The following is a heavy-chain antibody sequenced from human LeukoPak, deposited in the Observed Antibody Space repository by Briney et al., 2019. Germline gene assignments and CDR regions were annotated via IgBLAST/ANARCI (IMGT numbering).Heavy chain of an antibody. J-gene: IGHJ5*02. D-gene: IGHD6-6*01. CDR3: ARGPHHIAARPESNWFDP. CDR2: INHSGST. V-gene: IGHV4-34*01. CDR1: GGSISSYS. Sequence: PSETLSLTCTVSGGSISSYSWSWIRQPPGKGLEWIGEINHSGSTNYNPSLKSRVTISVDTSKNQFSLKLSSVTAADTAVYYCARGPHHIAARPESNWFDPWGQGTLVTVSS.